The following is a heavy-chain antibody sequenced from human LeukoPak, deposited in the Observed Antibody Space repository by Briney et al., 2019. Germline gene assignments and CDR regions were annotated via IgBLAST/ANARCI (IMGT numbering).Heavy chain of an antibody. CDR3: ARGSDYYDSSGYPDFDY. J-gene: IGHJ4*02. CDR1: GFTFSSYG. V-gene: IGHV3-33*01. D-gene: IGHD3-22*01. CDR2: IWYDGSNK. Sequence: QPGGSLRLSCAASGFTFSSYGMHWVRQAPGKGPEWVAVIWYDGSNKYYADSVKGRFTISRDNSKNTLYLQMNSLRAEDTAVYYCARGSDYYDSSGYPDFDYWGQGTLVTVSS.